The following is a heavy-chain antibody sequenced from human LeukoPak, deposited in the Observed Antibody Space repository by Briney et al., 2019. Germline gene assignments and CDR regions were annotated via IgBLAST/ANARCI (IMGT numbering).Heavy chain of an antibody. CDR1: GFTFDDFA. CDR2: INWISDSI. V-gene: IGHV3-9*01. D-gene: IGHD3/OR15-3a*01. CDR3: VKGSGFYTYDLDYFDY. Sequence: GGSLRLSCAASGFTFDDFAMHWFRQAPGKGLEWVSGINWISDSIGYADSVKGRFTISRDNAKNSLYLQMNSLRPEDTAFYYCVKGSGFYTYDLDYFDYWGQGTLVTVSS. J-gene: IGHJ4*02.